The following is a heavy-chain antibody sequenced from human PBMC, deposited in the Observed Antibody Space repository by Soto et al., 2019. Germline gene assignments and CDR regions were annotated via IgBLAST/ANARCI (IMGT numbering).Heavy chain of an antibody. J-gene: IGHJ6*02. V-gene: IGHV3-11*01. D-gene: IGHD3-3*02. Sequence: GGSLRLSCAASGFTFSDYYMSWIRQAPGKGLEWVSYISSSSSTIYYADSVKGRFTISRDNAKNSLYLQMNSLRSDDTAVYYCARDIFGADYYYYGMDVWGQGTTVTVSS. CDR3: ARDIFGADYYYYGMDV. CDR2: ISSSSSTI. CDR1: GFTFSDYY.